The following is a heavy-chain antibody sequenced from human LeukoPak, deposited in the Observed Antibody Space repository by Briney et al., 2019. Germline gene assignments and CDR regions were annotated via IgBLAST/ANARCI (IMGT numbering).Heavy chain of an antibody. CDR3: AKMNRNYYDSSGYYCDY. CDR1: GFTSSRYA. J-gene: IGHJ4*02. Sequence: GGSLRLSCAASGFTSSRYAMSWVRQAPGKGLEWVSAISGSDGSTYYADSVKGRFTTSRDNSKNTLYLQMNSLRAEDTAVYYCAKMNRNYYDSSGYYCDYWGQGTLVTVSS. D-gene: IGHD3-22*01. V-gene: IGHV3-23*01. CDR2: ISGSDGST.